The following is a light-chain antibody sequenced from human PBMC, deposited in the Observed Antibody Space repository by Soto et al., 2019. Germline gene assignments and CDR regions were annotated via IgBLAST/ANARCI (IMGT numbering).Light chain of an antibody. CDR3: QQYGKWPIT. CDR1: QSVNSN. J-gene: IGKJ5*01. V-gene: IGKV3-15*01. CDR2: GIS. Sequence: MVMTQSPAVLSVSPGESANRSCRASQSVNSNYLAWYQQHPGQPPRLLIYGISTRATGIPARFSGSGSGTEFSLTISSLQSEDFAVYYCQQYGKWPITFGQGTRLEIK.